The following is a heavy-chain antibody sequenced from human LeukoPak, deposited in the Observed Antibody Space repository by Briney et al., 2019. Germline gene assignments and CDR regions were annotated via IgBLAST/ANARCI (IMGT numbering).Heavy chain of an antibody. V-gene: IGHV3-23*01. CDR3: AKDLQLANPIFDY. J-gene: IGHJ4*02. Sequence: AGSLRLSCAASGFTFSSYAMSWVRQAPGKGLEWVSAISGSGGSTYYADSVKGRFTISRDNSKNTLYLQMNSLRAEDTAVYNCAKDLQLANPIFDYWGQGTLVTVSS. CDR1: GFTFSSYA. CDR2: ISGSGGST. D-gene: IGHD5-18*01.